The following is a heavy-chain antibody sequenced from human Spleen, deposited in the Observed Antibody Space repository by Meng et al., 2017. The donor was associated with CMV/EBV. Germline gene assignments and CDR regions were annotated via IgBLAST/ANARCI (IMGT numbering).Heavy chain of an antibody. CDR3: AREGGTGETIAAHFDY. CDR2: INHSGST. Sequence: SETLSLTCSVSGGTISSYYWSWIRQPPGKGLEWIGEINHSGSTNYNPSLKSRVTISVDTSKNQFSLKLSSVTAADTAVYYCAREGGTGETIAAHFDYWGQGTLVTVSS. D-gene: IGHD7-27*01. CDR1: GGTISSYY. V-gene: IGHV4-34*01. J-gene: IGHJ4*02.